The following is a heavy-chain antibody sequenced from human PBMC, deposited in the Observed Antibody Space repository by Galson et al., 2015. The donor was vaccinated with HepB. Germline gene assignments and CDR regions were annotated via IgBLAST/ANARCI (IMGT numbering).Heavy chain of an antibody. CDR1: GGTFSSYT. D-gene: IGHD3-10*01. CDR3: ASDGDYYGSGNFDY. J-gene: IGHJ4*02. V-gene: IGHV1-69*02. CDR2: IIPILGIA. Sequence: SVKVSCKASGGTFSSYTISWVRQAPGQGLEWMGRIIPILGIANYAQKFQGRVTITADKSTSTAYMELSSLRSEDTAVYYCASDGDYYGSGNFDYWGQGTLVTVSP.